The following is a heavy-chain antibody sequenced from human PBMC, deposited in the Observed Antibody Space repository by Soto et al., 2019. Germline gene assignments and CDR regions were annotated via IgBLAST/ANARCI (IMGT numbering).Heavy chain of an antibody. CDR1: GGTFSSYA. D-gene: IGHD2-2*01. CDR2: IIPIFGTA. J-gene: IGHJ6*02. Sequence: QVQLVQSGAEVKKPGSSVKVSCKASGGTFSSYAISWVRQAPGQGLEWMGGIIPIFGTANYAQKFQGRVTITADASTSTAYMELSSLRSEDTAVYYCARLAGGGVVPAALYYYYGMDVWGQGTTVTVSS. CDR3: ARLAGGGVVPAALYYYYGMDV. V-gene: IGHV1-69*01.